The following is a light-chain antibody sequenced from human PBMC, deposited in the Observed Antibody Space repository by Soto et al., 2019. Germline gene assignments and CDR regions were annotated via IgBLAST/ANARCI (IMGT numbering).Light chain of an antibody. J-gene: IGLJ1*01. CDR1: SSDVGGYNY. V-gene: IGLV2-11*01. Sequence: QSVLTQPRSVSGSPGRSVTISCTGTSSDVGGYNYVSWYQQHPGKAPKLMIYDVSKRPSGVPDRFSGSKSGNTASLTISGLQAEDEADYYCCSYAGSYTYVFGSGTKVTAL. CDR3: CSYAGSYTYV. CDR2: DVS.